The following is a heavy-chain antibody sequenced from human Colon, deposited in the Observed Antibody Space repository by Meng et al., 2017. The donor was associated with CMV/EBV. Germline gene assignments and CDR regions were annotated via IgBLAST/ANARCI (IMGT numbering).Heavy chain of an antibody. Sequence: ASVKVSCKASDYTFTNHGINWVRQAPGQGLEWMGRILPLVNIINYAERFQGKVTISADTSTHTAYMELRSLESDDTAMYYCAINGDGSNHWGQGTLVTVSS. CDR3: AINGDGSNH. D-gene: IGHD5-24*01. J-gene: IGHJ4*02. CDR1: DYTFTNHG. CDR2: ILPLVNII. V-gene: IGHV1-18*01.